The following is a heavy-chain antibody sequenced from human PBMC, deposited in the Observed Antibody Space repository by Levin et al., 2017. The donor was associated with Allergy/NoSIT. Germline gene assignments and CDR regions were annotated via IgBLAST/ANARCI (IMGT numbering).Heavy chain of an antibody. CDR2: IIPIFGTA. D-gene: IGHD5-18*01. CDR3: ARGGYSYGPNWFDP. Sequence: SVKVSCKASGGTFSSYAISWVRQAPGQGLEWMGGIIPIFGTANYAQKFQGRVTITADESTSTAYMELSSLRSEDTAVYYCARGGYSYGPNWFDPWGQGTLVTVSS. CDR1: GGTFSSYA. V-gene: IGHV1-69*13. J-gene: IGHJ5*02.